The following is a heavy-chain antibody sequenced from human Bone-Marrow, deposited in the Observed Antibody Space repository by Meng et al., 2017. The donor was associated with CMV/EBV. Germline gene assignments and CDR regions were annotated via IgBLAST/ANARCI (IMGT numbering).Heavy chain of an antibody. J-gene: IGHJ6*02. D-gene: IGHD6-13*01. CDR1: GGSFSGYY. Sequence: SEPLSLPCAVYGGSFSGYYWSWIRQPPEKGLEWIGEINHTGRTKYNPPLKSRVTISVDTSKNQFSLKLSSVTAADTAVYYCATRIAAAGSVSVDVWGQGTTVTVSS. CDR2: INHTGRT. V-gene: IGHV4-34*01. CDR3: ATRIAAAGSVSVDV.